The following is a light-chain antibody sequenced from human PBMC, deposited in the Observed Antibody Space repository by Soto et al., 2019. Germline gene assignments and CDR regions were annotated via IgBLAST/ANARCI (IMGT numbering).Light chain of an antibody. CDR3: SSYTSSSTFWV. V-gene: IGLV2-14*01. CDR1: SSDVGGYNY. J-gene: IGLJ3*02. CDR2: EVS. Sequence: QSALTQPAPVSGSPGQSITISCTGTSSDVGGYNYVSWYQQHPGKAPKLMIYEVSNRPSGVSNRFSGSKSGNTASLTISGLQAEDEADYYCSSYTSSSTFWVFGGGTKLTVL.